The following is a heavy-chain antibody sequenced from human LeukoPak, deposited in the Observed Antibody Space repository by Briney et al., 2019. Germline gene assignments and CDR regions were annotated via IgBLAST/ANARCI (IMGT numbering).Heavy chain of an antibody. CDR1: GGSFSGYY. CDR3: ARSPGMYSSSSGAYSYYGLDV. D-gene: IGHD6-6*01. CDR2: INHSGST. J-gene: IGHJ6*02. Sequence: KPSETLSLTCAVYGGSFSGYYWSWIRQSPGKGLEWIREINHSGSTNYNPSLKSRVTISVDTSKNQFSLKLSSVTAADTAVYYCARSPGMYSSSSGAYSYYGLDVWGQGTSVTVSS. V-gene: IGHV4-34*01.